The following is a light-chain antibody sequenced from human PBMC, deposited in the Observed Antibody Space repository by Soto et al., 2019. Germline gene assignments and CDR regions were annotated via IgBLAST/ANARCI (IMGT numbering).Light chain of an antibody. Sequence: DIVMTQSPDSLGVSLGERATINCKSSQSVLYSSNNKNYLAWYQQKPGQPPKLLIYWASTRDSGVPDRFSGSGSGTDFTLTISSLQAEDVAVYYCQQYYSTPRTFGQGTKV. CDR1: QSVLYSSNNKNY. V-gene: IGKV4-1*01. J-gene: IGKJ1*01. CDR2: WAS. CDR3: QQYYSTPRT.